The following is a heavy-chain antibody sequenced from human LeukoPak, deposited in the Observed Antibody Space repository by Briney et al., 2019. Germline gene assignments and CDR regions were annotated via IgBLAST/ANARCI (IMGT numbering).Heavy chain of an antibody. CDR2: ISSSSSTI. Sequence: PGGSLRLSCAASGLTISSYSMNWVRQAPGKGLQWVSYISSSSSTIYYADSVKGRFTISRDNAKNSLYLQMNSLRAEDTAVYYCARDPENVSGSHSHFDLWGRGTLVTVSS. D-gene: IGHD1-26*01. CDR1: GLTISSYS. V-gene: IGHV3-48*01. CDR3: ARDPENVSGSHSHFDL. J-gene: IGHJ2*01.